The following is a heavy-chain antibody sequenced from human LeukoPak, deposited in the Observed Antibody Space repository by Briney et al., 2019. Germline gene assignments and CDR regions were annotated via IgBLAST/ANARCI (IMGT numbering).Heavy chain of an antibody. V-gene: IGHV3-7*05. CDR1: GFTFSSYW. Sequence: GGSLRLSCVASGFTFSSYWMAWVRQAPGKGLEWVANIDQNGSEKYFVDSVKGRFTISRDNAKNSLYLQMNSLRAEDTAVYYCVTEVYYFDYWGQGTLVTVSS. CDR2: IDQNGSEK. CDR3: VTEVYYFDY. J-gene: IGHJ4*02.